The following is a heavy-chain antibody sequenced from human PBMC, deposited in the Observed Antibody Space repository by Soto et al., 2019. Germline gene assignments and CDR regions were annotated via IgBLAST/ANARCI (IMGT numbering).Heavy chain of an antibody. V-gene: IGHV4-31*03. CDR3: TGGPGFFDC. J-gene: IGHJ4*02. CDR1: GGSISSYCYY. D-gene: IGHD2-8*02. CDR2: IYYSENT. Sequence: SETLSLTCTVSGGSISSYCYYWVWLRQHPGKGLEWIGYIYYSENTYYNPSLKNRVSISVDTSKNQFSLKLNSVTAADTAVYYCTGGPGFFDCWGQGTLVTVSS.